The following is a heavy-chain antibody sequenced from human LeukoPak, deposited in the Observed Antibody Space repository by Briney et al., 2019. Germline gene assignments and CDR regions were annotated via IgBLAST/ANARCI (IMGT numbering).Heavy chain of an antibody. Sequence: GGSLRLSCAASGFTFSSYAMSWVRQAPGKGLEGVSAISGSGGSTYYADSVKGRFTISRDNSKNTLYLQMNSLRPEDTAVYYCAKDPDIVVVPAARIFDYWGQGTLVTVSS. D-gene: IGHD2-2*01. V-gene: IGHV3-23*01. CDR1: GFTFSSYA. CDR2: ISGSGGST. J-gene: IGHJ4*02. CDR3: AKDPDIVVVPAARIFDY.